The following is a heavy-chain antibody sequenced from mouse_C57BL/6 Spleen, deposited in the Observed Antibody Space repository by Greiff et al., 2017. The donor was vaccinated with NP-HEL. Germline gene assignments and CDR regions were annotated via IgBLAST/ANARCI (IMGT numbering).Heavy chain of an antibody. V-gene: IGHV1-64*01. CDR1: GYTFTSYW. CDR2: IHPNSGST. Sequence: QVQLKQPGAELVKPGASVKLSCKASGYTFTSYWMHWVKQRPGQGLEWIGMIHPNSGSTNYNEKFKSKATLTVDKSSSTAYMQLSSLTSEDSAVYYCAAPFITTVVAPFDYWGQGTTLTVSS. J-gene: IGHJ2*01. CDR3: AAPFITTVVAPFDY. D-gene: IGHD1-1*01.